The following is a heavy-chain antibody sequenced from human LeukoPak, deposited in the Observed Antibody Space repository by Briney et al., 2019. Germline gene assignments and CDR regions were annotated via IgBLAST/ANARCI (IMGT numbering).Heavy chain of an antibody. J-gene: IGHJ4*02. CDR2: INHSGST. Sequence: PSETLSLTCAVYGGSFSGYYWSWIRQPPGKGLEWIVEINHSGSTNYNPSLKSRVTISVDTSKNQFSLKLSSVTAADTAVYYCASPGYYDSSGHGFDYWGQGTLVTVSS. CDR3: ASPGYYDSSGHGFDY. D-gene: IGHD3-22*01. CDR1: GGSFSGYY. V-gene: IGHV4-34*01.